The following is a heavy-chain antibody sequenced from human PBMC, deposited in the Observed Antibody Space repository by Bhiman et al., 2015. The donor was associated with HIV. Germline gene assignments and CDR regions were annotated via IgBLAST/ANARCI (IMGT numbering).Heavy chain of an antibody. Sequence: EVQLVETGGGLIQPGGSLRLSCAASGFTVSGNYINWVRQAPGKGLEWVSVIYGGGSTYYADSVKGRFTISRDNSKNTLYLQMNSLRAEDTAVYYCARQYADAFDIWGQGTMVTVSS. CDR3: ARQYADAFDI. CDR1: GFTVSGNY. J-gene: IGHJ3*02. CDR2: IYGGGST. V-gene: IGHV3-53*02. D-gene: IGHD2-2*01.